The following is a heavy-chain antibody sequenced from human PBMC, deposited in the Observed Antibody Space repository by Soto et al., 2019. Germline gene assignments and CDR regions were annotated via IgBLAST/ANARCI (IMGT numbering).Heavy chain of an antibody. CDR2: ISFSGAT. D-gene: IGHD5-12*01. J-gene: IGHJ4*02. Sequence: SETLSLTCTVSGVSITTYFWSWIRQTPGKGLDWIGSISFSGATYSNPSLKGRAALSVDTSENHLSLTLNSVTSADTAVYFCARDRRDGYKRYFDFWGQGNQVTVSS. V-gene: IGHV4-59*01. CDR1: GVSITTYF. CDR3: ARDRRDGYKRYFDF.